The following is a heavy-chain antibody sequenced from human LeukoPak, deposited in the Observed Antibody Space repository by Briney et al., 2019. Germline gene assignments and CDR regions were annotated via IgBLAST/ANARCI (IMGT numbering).Heavy chain of an antibody. CDR3: ARYSGMTTVPTRAFDY. J-gene: IGHJ4*02. CDR1: GFTFSSYA. Sequence: GGSLRLSCAASGFTFSSYAMSWVRQAPGKGLEWVSAISGSGGSTYYADSVKGRFTISRDNSKNTLYLQMNSLRAEDTAVYYCARYSGMTTVPTRAFDYWGQGPLVTVSS. CDR2: ISGSGGST. V-gene: IGHV3-23*01. D-gene: IGHD4-11*01.